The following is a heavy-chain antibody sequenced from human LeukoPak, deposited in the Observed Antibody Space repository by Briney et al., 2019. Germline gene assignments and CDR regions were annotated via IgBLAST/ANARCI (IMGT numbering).Heavy chain of an antibody. CDR2: ISAFNGNT. Sequence: ASVKVSCKASGYTFTSYGISWVRQAPGQGLEWMGWISAFNGNTNYAQKLQGRVTMTTDTSTSTAYMELRSLRSDDTAVYYCARPAYGSVADAFDIWGQGTMVTVSS. J-gene: IGHJ3*02. V-gene: IGHV1-18*01. CDR1: GYTFTSYG. CDR3: ARPAYGSVADAFDI. D-gene: IGHD3-10*01.